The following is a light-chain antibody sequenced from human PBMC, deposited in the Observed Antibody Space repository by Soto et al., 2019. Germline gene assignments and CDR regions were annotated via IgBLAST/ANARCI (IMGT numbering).Light chain of an antibody. CDR1: QTVRSGY. CDR2: GAS. J-gene: IGKJ1*01. V-gene: IGKV3-20*01. Sequence: EIVLTQSPGTLSLSPGDRATLSCRASQTVRSGYLAWYQQRSGQPPRLLIYGASSRATDIPDRFSGSGSETDFSLTISSLEPEDFAVYYCQQYGTSPWTFDQGTKVDIK. CDR3: QQYGTSPWT.